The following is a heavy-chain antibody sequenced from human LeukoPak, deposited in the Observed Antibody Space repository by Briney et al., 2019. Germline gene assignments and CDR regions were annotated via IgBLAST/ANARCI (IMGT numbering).Heavy chain of an antibody. Sequence: GRSLRLSCAASGFTFSSYAMHWARQAPGKGLEWVAVISYDGSNKYYADSVKGRFTISRDNSKNTLYLQMNSLRAEDTAVYYCARDSRPTFSYFDYWGQGTLVTVSS. V-gene: IGHV3-30*04. CDR1: GFTFSSYA. CDR2: ISYDGSNK. D-gene: IGHD3-16*01. J-gene: IGHJ4*02. CDR3: ARDSRPTFSYFDY.